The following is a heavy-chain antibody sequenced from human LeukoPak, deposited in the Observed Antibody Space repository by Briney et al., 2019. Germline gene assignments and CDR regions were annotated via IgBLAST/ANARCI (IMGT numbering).Heavy chain of an antibody. CDR1: GFTFSSYW. V-gene: IGHV3-74*01. CDR3: ARANYYDSSGYQYYFDY. J-gene: IGHJ4*02. Sequence: GGSLRLSCAASGFTFSSYWMHWVRQPPGKGLVWVSRINGDGSGTYYADSVKGRFTISRDNAKNTLYLQMNSLRAEDTAVYYCARANYYDSSGYQYYFDYWGQGSLVTVSS. CDR2: INGDGSGT. D-gene: IGHD3-22*01.